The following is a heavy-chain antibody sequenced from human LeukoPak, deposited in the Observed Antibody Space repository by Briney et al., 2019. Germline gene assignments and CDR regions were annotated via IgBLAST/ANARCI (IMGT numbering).Heavy chain of an antibody. CDR1: GGTFSSYA. V-gene: IGHV1-69*13. Sequence: SVKVSCKASGGTFSSYAISWVRQAPGQGLEWMGGIIPIFGTANYAQKFQGSVTITADESTSTAYMELSSLRSEDTAVYYCATHFDIVVVPAAIGGLAFDIWGQGTMVTVSS. CDR2: IIPIFGTA. CDR3: ATHFDIVVVPAAIGGLAFDI. J-gene: IGHJ3*02. D-gene: IGHD2-2*02.